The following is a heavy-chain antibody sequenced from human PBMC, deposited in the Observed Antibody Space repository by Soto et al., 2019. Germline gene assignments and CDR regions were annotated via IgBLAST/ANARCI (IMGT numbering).Heavy chain of an antibody. J-gene: IGHJ4*02. CDR2: IYYSGDT. CDR3: VRGGRYYMQETYYFDY. CDR1: GGSISSSGYY. Sequence: QLQLQESGPRLVKPSETLSLTCTVSGGSISSSGYYWGWIRQPPGKGLEWIGSIYYSGDTYFYPSLRSRVTISVDTSKNQFSLKLSSVTAADTAMYYCVRGGRYYMQETYYFDYWGQGTLVTVSS. D-gene: IGHD3-10*01. V-gene: IGHV4-39*01.